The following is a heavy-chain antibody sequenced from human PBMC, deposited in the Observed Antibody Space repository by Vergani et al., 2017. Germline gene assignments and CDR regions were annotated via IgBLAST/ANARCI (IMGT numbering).Heavy chain of an antibody. CDR2: IKSKTDGGTT. V-gene: IGHV3-15*01. D-gene: IGHD3-22*01. J-gene: IGHJ4*02. CDR1: GFTFSNAW. CDR3: TAHQYYYDSSGYYYFDY. Sequence: EVQLVESGGGLVKPGGSLRLSCAASGFTFSNAWMSWVRQAPGKGLEWVGRIKSKTDGGTTDYAAPVKGRFTSSRDDSKNTLYLQMNSLKTEDTAVYYCTAHQYYYDSSGYYYFDYWGQGTLVTVSS.